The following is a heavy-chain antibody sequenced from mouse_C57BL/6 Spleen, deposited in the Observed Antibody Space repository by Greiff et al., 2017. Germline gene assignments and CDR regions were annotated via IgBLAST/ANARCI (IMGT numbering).Heavy chain of an antibody. D-gene: IGHD2-2*01. V-gene: IGHV6-6*01. CDR2: IRNKANNHAT. CDR1: GFTFSDAW. J-gene: IGHJ2*01. Sequence: DVQLQESGGGLVQPGGSMKLSCAASGFTFSDAWMDWVRQSPEKGLEWVAEIRNKANNHATYYAESVKGRFTISRDDSKSSVYLQMNSLRAEDTGIYYCTRRIYYGYDEREFDYWGQGTTLTVSS. CDR3: TRRIYYGYDEREFDY.